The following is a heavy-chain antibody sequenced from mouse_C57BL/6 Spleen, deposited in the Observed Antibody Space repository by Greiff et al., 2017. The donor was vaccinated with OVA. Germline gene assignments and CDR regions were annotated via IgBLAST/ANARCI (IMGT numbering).Heavy chain of an antibody. CDR2: INPSTGGT. V-gene: IGHV1-42*01. CDR1: GYSFTGYY. Sequence: EVQLQQSGPELVKPGASVKISCKASGYSFTGYYMNWVKQSPEKSLEWIGEINPSTGGTTYNQKFKAKATLTVDKSSSTAYMQLKSLTSEDSAVYYCARTTVVAPSFDYWGQGTTLTVSS. D-gene: IGHD1-1*01. CDR3: ARTTVVAPSFDY. J-gene: IGHJ2*01.